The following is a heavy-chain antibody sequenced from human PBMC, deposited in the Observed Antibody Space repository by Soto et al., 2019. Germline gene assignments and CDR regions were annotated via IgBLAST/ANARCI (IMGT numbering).Heavy chain of an antibody. D-gene: IGHD7-27*01. V-gene: IGHV1-18*01. CDR3: ATNSAAFDI. CDR2: ITTHNGNT. Sequence: ASVKVSWKASGYTSINYGFSWVRQAPGQGLEWIGWITTHNGNTSSAQKFQGRVTMTTDTSTSTAYMELRSLRSDDTAVYYCATNSAAFDIWGQGTMVTVSS. J-gene: IGHJ3*02. CDR1: GYTSINYG.